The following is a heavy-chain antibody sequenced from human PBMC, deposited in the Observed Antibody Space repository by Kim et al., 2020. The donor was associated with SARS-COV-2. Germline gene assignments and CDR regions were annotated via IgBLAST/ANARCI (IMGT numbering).Heavy chain of an antibody. CDR3: ARYSNSDWSLRH. Sequence: HTPPLRSRGTIANDTSKNQFSLKLSSVTAADTAVYYCARYSNSDWSLRHWGQGALVSVSS. V-gene: IGHV4-39*07. J-gene: IGHJ4*02. D-gene: IGHD3-9*01.